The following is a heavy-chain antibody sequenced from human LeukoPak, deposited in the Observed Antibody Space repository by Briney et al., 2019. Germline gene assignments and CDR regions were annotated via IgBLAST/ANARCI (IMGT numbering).Heavy chain of an antibody. CDR3: ARASSWTLNWFDP. CDR2: IYYSGST. CDR1: GGSISSSSHY. V-gene: IGHV4-39*07. Sequence: SETLSLTCTVSGGSISSSSHYWGWIRQPPGKGLEWIGSIYYSGSTYYNPSLKSRVTISVDTSKNQFSLKLSSVTAADTAVYYCARASSWTLNWFDPWGQGTLVTVSS. D-gene: IGHD6-13*01. J-gene: IGHJ5*02.